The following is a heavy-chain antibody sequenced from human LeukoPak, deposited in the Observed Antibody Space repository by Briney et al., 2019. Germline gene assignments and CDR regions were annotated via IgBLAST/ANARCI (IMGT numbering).Heavy chain of an antibody. V-gene: IGHV1-2*02. CDR3: AREAYGSGSYLFDY. Sequence: ASVKVSCKASGYTFTGYYMHWVRQAPGQGLEWMGWINPNSGGTNYPQKFQGRVTMTRDTSISTAYMQLSRLRSDDTAVYYCAREAYGSGSYLFDYWGQGTLVTVSS. CDR2: INPNSGGT. D-gene: IGHD3-10*01. CDR1: GYTFTGYY. J-gene: IGHJ4*02.